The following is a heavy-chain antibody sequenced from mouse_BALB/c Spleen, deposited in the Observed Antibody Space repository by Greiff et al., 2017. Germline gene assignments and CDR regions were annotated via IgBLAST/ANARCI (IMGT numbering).Heavy chain of an antibody. CDR1: GFSLTSYG. CDR3: ARDEASMITTWFAY. Sequence: VQLQQSGPGLVAPSQSLSITCTVSGFSLTSYGVHWVRQPPGKGLEWLGVIWAGGSTNYNSALMSRLSISKDNSKSQVFLKMNSLQTDDTAMYYCARDEASMITTWFAYWGQGTLVTVSA. V-gene: IGHV2-9*02. J-gene: IGHJ3*01. CDR2: IWAGGST. D-gene: IGHD2-4*01.